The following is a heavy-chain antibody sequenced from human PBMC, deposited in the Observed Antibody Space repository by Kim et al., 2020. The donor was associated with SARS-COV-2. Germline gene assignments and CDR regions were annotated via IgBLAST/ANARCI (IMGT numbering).Heavy chain of an antibody. V-gene: IGHV3-7*03. CDR2: MKPDGGEK. J-gene: IGHJ6*02. CDR1: GFTFSRYW. Sequence: GRSLRLSCVASGFTFSRYWMSWVRQSPGKGLEWVANMKPDGGEKYYVDSVKGRFTISRDNAENSLYLHMNSLRAEDSAVYYCVRDVTSNLDSGWVPGRYYYYGMDVWGQGTTVTVSS. D-gene: IGHD6-19*01. CDR3: VRDVTSNLDSGWVPGRYYYYGMDV.